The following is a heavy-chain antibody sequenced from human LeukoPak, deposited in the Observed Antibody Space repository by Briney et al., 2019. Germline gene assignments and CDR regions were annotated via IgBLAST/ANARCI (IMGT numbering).Heavy chain of an antibody. CDR2: IYHSGST. CDR1: GYSISSGYY. Sequence: SETLSLTCTVSGYSISSGYYWGWIRQPPGRGREWLGSIYHSGSTYYNPSLKSRVTISVDTSKNQFSLELSSVTAADTAVYYCARVPHSSSSEWFDPWGQGTLVTVSS. J-gene: IGHJ5*02. D-gene: IGHD6-6*01. CDR3: ARVPHSSSSEWFDP. V-gene: IGHV4-38-2*02.